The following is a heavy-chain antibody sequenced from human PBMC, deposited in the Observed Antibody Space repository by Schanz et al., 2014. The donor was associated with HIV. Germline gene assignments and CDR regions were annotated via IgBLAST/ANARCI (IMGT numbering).Heavy chain of an antibody. V-gene: IGHV3-9*01. D-gene: IGHD3-9*01. CDR1: GFTFDDYA. J-gene: IGHJ4*02. CDR2: ISWNSGSI. Sequence: EVQLVESGGGLVQPGRSLRLSCAASGFTFDDYAMHWVRQAPGKGLEWVSGISWNSGSIGYADSVKGRFTISRDNAKSAVYLQMNSLRAEDTALYYCAKETEQLRYLGYFDYWGQGTLVTVSS. CDR3: AKETEQLRYLGYFDY.